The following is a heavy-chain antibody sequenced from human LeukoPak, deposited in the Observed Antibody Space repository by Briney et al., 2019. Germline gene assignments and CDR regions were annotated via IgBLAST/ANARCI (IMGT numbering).Heavy chain of an antibody. D-gene: IGHD2-8*01. J-gene: IGHJ4*02. CDR2: INPNDGRT. V-gene: IGHV1-46*01. CDR1: GYTFFDFY. CDR3: ARSYFRDARGGFDY. Sequence: ASVKVSFTASGYTFFDFYLHWVRQAPGQGLEWMGIINPNDGRTTDAQKFQGRVSMTSDTSTTTGYMELSGLRSDDTAVYYCARSYFRDARGGFDYWGQGTLVTVSS.